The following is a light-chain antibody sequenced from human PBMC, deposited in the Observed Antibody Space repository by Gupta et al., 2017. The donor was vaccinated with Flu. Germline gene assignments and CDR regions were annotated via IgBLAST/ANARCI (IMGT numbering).Light chain of an antibody. CDR3: QQYNNWPCT. V-gene: IGKV3-15*01. CDR1: RSVRSF. J-gene: IGKJ1*01. Sequence: TLSVSPGERATLFCRASRSVRSFLAWYQQKPGQAPRLLISDASTRATGIPARFSAGGSGTEFTLTISNLQSEDYAVYYCQQYNNWPCTFGQGTKVEIK. CDR2: DAS.